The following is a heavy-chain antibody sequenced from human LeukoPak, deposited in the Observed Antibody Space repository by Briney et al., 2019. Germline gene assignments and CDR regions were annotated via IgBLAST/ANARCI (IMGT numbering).Heavy chain of an antibody. CDR3: ARAWYGSGSGDY. D-gene: IGHD3-10*01. Sequence: GGSLRLSCAASGFTVSSNYMSWVRQAPGKGLEWVSVIYSGGSTYYADSVKGRFTISRDNSKNTLYLQMNSLRAEDTAVYYCARAWYGSGSGDYWGQGTLVTVSS. V-gene: IGHV3-66*01. CDR2: IYSGGST. CDR1: GFTVSSNY. J-gene: IGHJ4*02.